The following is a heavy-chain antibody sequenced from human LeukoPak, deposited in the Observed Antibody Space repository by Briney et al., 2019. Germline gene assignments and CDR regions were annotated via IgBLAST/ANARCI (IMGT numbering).Heavy chain of an antibody. J-gene: IGHJ4*02. D-gene: IGHD5-12*01. V-gene: IGHV3-23*01. CDR2: ISGSGGST. CDR1: GFTFSSYA. Sequence: GGSLRLSCAASGFTFSSYAMSWVRQAPGKGLEWVSAISGSGGSTYYADSVKGRFTISRDNSKNTLYLQMNSLRAVDTAVYYCAKRVPLVATIGYYFDYWGQGTLVTVSS. CDR3: AKRVPLVATIGYYFDY.